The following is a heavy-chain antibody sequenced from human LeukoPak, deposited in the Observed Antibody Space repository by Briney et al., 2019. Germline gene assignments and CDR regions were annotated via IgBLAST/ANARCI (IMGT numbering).Heavy chain of an antibody. J-gene: IGHJ6*03. D-gene: IGHD2-2*01. CDR3: ARVGSTSWGGYYYYMDV. CDR1: GGSISSSSYY. CDR2: IYYSGST. Sequence: PSETLSLTCTVSGGSISSSSYYWSWIRQPPGKGLEWIGYIYYSGSTNYNPSLKSRVTISVDTSKNQFSLKLSSVTAADTAVYYCARVGSTSWGGYYYYMDVWGKGTTVTVSS. V-gene: IGHV4-61*01.